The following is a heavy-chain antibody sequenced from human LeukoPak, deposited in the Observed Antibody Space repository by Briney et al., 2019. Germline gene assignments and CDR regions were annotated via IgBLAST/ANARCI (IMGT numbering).Heavy chain of an antibody. Sequence: SETLSLTCTVSGGSISSYYWSWIRQPPGKGLEWIGYIYYSGSTNYNPSLKSRVTISVDTSKNQFSLKLSSVTAADTAVYYCARGLRNFDRDFDYWGQGTLVTVSS. CDR2: IYYSGST. D-gene: IGHD3-9*01. CDR3: ARGLRNFDRDFDY. V-gene: IGHV4-59*08. J-gene: IGHJ4*02. CDR1: GGSISSYY.